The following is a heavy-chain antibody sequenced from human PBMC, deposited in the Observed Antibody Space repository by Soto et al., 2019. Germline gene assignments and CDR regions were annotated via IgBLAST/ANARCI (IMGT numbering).Heavy chain of an antibody. Sequence: GGSLRLSCETSGFSFSVYGMHWVRQAPGKGLEWVAVIWYDASKQFYAASVEGRFTISRDNSKAILYLQMNSLRAEDTAVYYCAAWAEGATEVHWGQGTLVTVS. V-gene: IGHV3-33*01. CDR1: GFSFSVYG. CDR3: AAWAEGATEVH. D-gene: IGHD2-15*01. J-gene: IGHJ4*02. CDR2: IWYDASKQ.